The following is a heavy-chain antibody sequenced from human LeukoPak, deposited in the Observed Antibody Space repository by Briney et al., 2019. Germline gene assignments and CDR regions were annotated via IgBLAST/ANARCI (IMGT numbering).Heavy chain of an antibody. V-gene: IGHV4-59*08. Sequence: PSETLSLTCTVSGGSINRYYWNWLRQPPGKPLEWIGHIYYSGNTKYNPSLNSRVTISIDTSQNQFSLKLSSGSAADTAVYYCARHGRCSSXXCXTGRWFDSWGQGTLVT. J-gene: IGHJ5*01. CDR2: IYYSGNT. D-gene: IGHD3-22*01. CDR3: ARHGRCSSXXCXTGRWFDS. CDR1: GGSINRYY.